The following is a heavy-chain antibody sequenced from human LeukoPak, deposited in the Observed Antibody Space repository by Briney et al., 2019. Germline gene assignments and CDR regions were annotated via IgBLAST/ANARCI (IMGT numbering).Heavy chain of an antibody. D-gene: IGHD2-8*01. V-gene: IGHV1-18*01. J-gene: IGHJ3*02. CDR2: ISAYNGNT. Sequence: ASVKVSCKASGYTFTSYGISWVRQAPGQGLEWMGWISAYNGNTNYAQKLQGRVTMTTDTSTSTAYMELRSLRSDDTAVYYCATPGGRMVYAIQAFQAFDIWGQGTMVTVSS. CDR3: ATPGGRMVYAIQAFQAFDI. CDR1: GYTFTSYG.